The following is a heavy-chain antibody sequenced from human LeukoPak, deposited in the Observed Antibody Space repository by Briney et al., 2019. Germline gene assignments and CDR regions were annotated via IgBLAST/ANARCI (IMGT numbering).Heavy chain of an antibody. CDR2: ISGSGGST. J-gene: IGHJ4*02. D-gene: IGHD3-10*01. CDR3: ASDFTTGYGSGSYYTYYFDS. Sequence: GGSLRLSCAASGFTFSSYAMSWVRQAPGKGLEWVSAISGSGGSTYYADSVKGRFTISRDNSKNTLYLQMNSLRAEDTAVYYCASDFTTGYGSGSYYTYYFDSWGQGTLVTVSS. V-gene: IGHV3-23*01. CDR1: GFTFSSYA.